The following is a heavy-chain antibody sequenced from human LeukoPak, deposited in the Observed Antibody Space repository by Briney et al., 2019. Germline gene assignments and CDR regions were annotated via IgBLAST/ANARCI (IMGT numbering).Heavy chain of an antibody. CDR3: VRSGYYIYYFDY. CDR1: GFTFSSNY. CDR2: IYSGGST. V-gene: IGHV3-53*01. D-gene: IGHD3-22*01. J-gene: IGHJ4*02. Sequence: GGSLRLSCAASGFTFSSNYMSWVRQAPGEGLEWVSVIYSGGSTYYADSVKGRVTISRDNSKNTLYLQMNSLRAEDTAVYYCVRSGYYIYYFDYWGQGTLVTVSS.